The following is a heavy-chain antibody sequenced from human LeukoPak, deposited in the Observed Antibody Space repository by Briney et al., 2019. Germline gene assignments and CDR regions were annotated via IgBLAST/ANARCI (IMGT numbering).Heavy chain of an antibody. CDR3: ARESASSWTGNWFDP. D-gene: IGHD6-13*01. V-gene: IGHV3-23*01. J-gene: IGHJ5*02. Sequence: GGSLRLSCAVSEFTFSHHAMSWVRQAPGKGLEWVSSIVGSGGRAYYTDSVKGRFTVSRDNSKSTLFLQMNSLRAEDTAVYYCARESASSWTGNWFDPWGQGTLVTVSS. CDR2: IVGSGGRA. CDR1: EFTFSHHA.